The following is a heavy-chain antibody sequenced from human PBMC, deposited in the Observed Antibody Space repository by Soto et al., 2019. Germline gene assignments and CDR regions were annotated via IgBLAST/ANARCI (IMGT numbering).Heavy chain of an antibody. Sequence: GASVKVSCKASGYTFTSYDINWVRQATGQGLEWMGWMNPNSGNTGYAQKFQGRVTMTRNTSISTAYMELSSLRSEDTAVYYCASWGAYGARPPGHACDIWDQGTMVAV. D-gene: IGHD4-17*01. J-gene: IGHJ3*02. CDR2: MNPNSGNT. V-gene: IGHV1-8*01. CDR1: GYTFTSYD. CDR3: ASWGAYGARPPGHACDI.